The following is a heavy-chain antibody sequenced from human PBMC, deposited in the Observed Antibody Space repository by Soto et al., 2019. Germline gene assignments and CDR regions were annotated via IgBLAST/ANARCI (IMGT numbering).Heavy chain of an antibody. D-gene: IGHD6-13*01. CDR1: GCTFDDYA. V-gene: IGHV3-9*01. J-gene: IGHJ4*02. CDR2: ITWNSDRV. Sequence: EVQLVESGGGLVQPGRSLRLSCTAAGCTFDDYALHWVRQAPGKGLEWVSGITWNSDRVDYADSVKGRFTISRDNVRNSLYLQMNSLRAEDTALYFCGKGLSIAAIDYWGQGTLVTVSS. CDR3: GKGLSIAAIDY.